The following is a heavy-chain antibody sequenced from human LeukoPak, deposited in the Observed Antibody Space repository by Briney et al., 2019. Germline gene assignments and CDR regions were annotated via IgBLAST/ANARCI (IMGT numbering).Heavy chain of an antibody. J-gene: IGHJ4*02. CDR3: AKDKVTVYGDPAFDY. Sequence: PGGSLRLSCAASGFTFSYYNMNWVRQAPGKGLEWVSAISGSGGSTYYADSVKGRFTISRDNSKNTLYLQMNSLRAEDTAVYYCAKDKVTVYGDPAFDYWGQGTLVTVSS. V-gene: IGHV3-23*01. CDR2: ISGSGGST. CDR1: GFTFSYYN. D-gene: IGHD4-17*01.